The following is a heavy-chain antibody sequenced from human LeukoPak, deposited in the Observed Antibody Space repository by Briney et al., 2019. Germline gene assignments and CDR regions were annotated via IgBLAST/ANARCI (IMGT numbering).Heavy chain of an antibody. Sequence: SETLSLTCTVSGGSISSYYWSWIRQPPGKGLVWIGYIHYSGSTNYNPSLKSRVTISVDTSKNQFSLKLSSVTAADTAVYYCVRDPRNWNYFDYWGHGILVTVSS. CDR3: VRDPRNWNYFDY. D-gene: IGHD1-20*01. CDR2: IHYSGST. J-gene: IGHJ4*01. V-gene: IGHV4-59*12. CDR1: GGSISSYY.